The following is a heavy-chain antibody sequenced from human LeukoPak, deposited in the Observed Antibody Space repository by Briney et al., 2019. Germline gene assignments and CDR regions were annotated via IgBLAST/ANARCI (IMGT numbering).Heavy chain of an antibody. J-gene: IGHJ4*02. CDR2: IIPIFGTA. D-gene: IGHD4-11*01. V-gene: IGHV1-69*05. CDR1: GGTFSSYS. Sequence: GSSVKVSCQASGGTFSSYSISWVRQAPGQGLEWMGGIIPIFGTANYAQKFQGRVTITTDESTSTAYMELSSLRSEDTAVYYCARDQYSNSLGNLGYWGQGTLVTVSS. CDR3: ARDQYSNSLGNLGY.